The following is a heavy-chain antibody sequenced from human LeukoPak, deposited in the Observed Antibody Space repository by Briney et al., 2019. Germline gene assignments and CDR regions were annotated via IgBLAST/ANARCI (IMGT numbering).Heavy chain of an antibody. D-gene: IGHD2-2*01. CDR2: IRYDGSNK. J-gene: IGHJ3*02. CDR1: GFTFSSYG. Sequence: GGSLRLSCAASGFTFSSYGMHWVRQAPGKGLEWVAFIRYDGSNKYYADSVKGRFTISRDNSKNTLYLQMNSLRAEDTAVYYCASDIQDIVVVPAANDAFDIWGQGTMVTVSS. CDR3: ASDIQDIVVVPAANDAFDI. V-gene: IGHV3-30*02.